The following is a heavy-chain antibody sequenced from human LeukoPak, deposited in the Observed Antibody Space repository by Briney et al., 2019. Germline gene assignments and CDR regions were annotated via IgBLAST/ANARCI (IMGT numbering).Heavy chain of an antibody. D-gene: IGHD3-10*01. CDR3: ARGQVFDY. J-gene: IGHJ4*02. Sequence: SGPTLVNPTQTLTLTCTFSGFSLSASDVAVGWIRQPPGKALEWLALIYWNDVKRYSPSLKSRLTITKDTSKNQVVLTMINMDPVDTATYYCARGQVFDYWGQGILVAVSS. V-gene: IGHV2-5*01. CDR2: IYWNDVK. CDR1: GFSLSASDVA.